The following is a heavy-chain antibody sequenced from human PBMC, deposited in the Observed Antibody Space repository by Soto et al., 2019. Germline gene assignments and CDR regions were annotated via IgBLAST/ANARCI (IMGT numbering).Heavy chain of an antibody. CDR2: IIPMFGTP. CDR1: GGGFNNYA. D-gene: IGHD3-3*01. V-gene: IGHV1-69*01. J-gene: IGHJ6*02. CDR3: ARDPTRGGVVPQDYGRGV. Sequence: QVQLVQSGAEVKKPASSVKVSCQASGGGFNNYAISWVRQAPGQGLEWMGGIIPMFGTPTYAEKFRGRVTITADVSTRTAFMELSNLSSEDSAIYYCARDPTRGGVVPQDYGRGVWGQGTTVIVSS.